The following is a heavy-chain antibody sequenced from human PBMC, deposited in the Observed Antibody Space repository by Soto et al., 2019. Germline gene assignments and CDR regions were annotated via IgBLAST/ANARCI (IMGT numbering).Heavy chain of an antibody. V-gene: IGHV3-11*01. CDR1: GFTFSDYY. CDR3: ARSSEPDFWSGRIGPFFDY. CDR2: ISSSGSTI. Sequence: GGSLRLSCAASGFTFSDYYMSWIRQAPGKGLEWVSYISSSGSTIYSADSVKGRFSISRDNAKNSLYLQMNSLRAEDTAVYYCARSSEPDFWSGRIGPFFDYWGQGTLVTVSS. D-gene: IGHD3-3*01. J-gene: IGHJ4*02.